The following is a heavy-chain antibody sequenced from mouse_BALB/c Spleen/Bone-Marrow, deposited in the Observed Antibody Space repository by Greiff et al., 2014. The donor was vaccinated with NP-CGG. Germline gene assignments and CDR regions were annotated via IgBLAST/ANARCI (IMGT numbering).Heavy chain of an antibody. CDR1: GFTFSSFG. Sequence: VQLKESGGGLVQPGGSRKLSCAASGFTFSSFGMHWVRQAPERGLEWVAYISSGSSTIYYADTVMGRFTISRDNPKNTLFLQMTSLRSEDTAMYYCARSGSSSGYFGYWGQGTTLTVSS. CDR2: ISSGSSTI. D-gene: IGHD1-1*01. CDR3: ARSGSSSGYFGY. V-gene: IGHV5-17*02. J-gene: IGHJ2*01.